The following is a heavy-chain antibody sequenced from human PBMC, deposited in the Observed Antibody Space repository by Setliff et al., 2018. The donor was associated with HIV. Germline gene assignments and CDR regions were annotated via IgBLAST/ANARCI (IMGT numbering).Heavy chain of an antibody. J-gene: IGHJ4*02. V-gene: IGHV3-21*01. CDR1: GFTFSSYS. CDR3: ARGKGSHTRTRTYSYGPSQKSYYFDY. Sequence: PGGSLRLSCVASGFTFSSYSMNWVRQAPGKGLEWVSSISSSSSYIYYADSVKGRFTISRDNAKNSLYLQMSSLRAEDTAVYYCARGKGSHTRTRTYSYGPSQKSYYFDYWGQGTLVTVSS. CDR2: ISSSSSYI. D-gene: IGHD5-18*01.